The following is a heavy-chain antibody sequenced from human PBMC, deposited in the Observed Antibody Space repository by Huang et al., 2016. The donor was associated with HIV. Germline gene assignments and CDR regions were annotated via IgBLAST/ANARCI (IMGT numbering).Heavy chain of an antibody. CDR3: AKDSGRYYYDSSGYLDY. V-gene: IGHV3-30*18. J-gene: IGHJ4*02. CDR2: RSYDGSNK. D-gene: IGHD3-22*01. CDR1: GFTFSSYG. Sequence: QVQLVESGGGVVQPGRCLRLSCAASGFTFSSYGMLWVRQAPGKGLEWVACRSYDGSNKYNADSVKGRFTISRDNSKNTLYPQMDSLRAEDTAVYYGAKDSGRYYYDSSGYLDYWGQGTLVTVSS.